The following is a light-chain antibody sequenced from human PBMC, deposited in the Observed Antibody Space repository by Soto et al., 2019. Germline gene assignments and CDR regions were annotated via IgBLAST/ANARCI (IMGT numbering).Light chain of an antibody. J-gene: IGLJ2*01. Sequence: QSALTQPASVSGSPGQSSTISCTGTSGDVGRYNYVSWYQQHPGEAPKLIIYDVTNRPSGVSNRFSGSKSGNTASLTISGLQAEDEAAYYCTSYATASTPHVVFGGGTKVTVL. V-gene: IGLV2-14*03. CDR1: SGDVGRYNY. CDR3: TSYATASTPHVV. CDR2: DVT.